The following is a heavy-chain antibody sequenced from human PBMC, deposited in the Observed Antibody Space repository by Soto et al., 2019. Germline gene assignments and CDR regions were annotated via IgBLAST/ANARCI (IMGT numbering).Heavy chain of an antibody. CDR1: GGSITSSSYY. Sequence: QLHRRESGPGLVKPSGTLSLTCTVSGGSITSSSYYWGWIRQPPGKGLEWIGSIYYSGGTYYNPSLKSRVTISVDTSKNQFSLKLSSVTAADTAVYYCATQEVGGSYVYTFDPWGQGTLVTVSS. CDR2: IYYSGGT. J-gene: IGHJ5*02. D-gene: IGHD1-26*01. V-gene: IGHV4-39*01. CDR3: ATQEVGGSYVYTFDP.